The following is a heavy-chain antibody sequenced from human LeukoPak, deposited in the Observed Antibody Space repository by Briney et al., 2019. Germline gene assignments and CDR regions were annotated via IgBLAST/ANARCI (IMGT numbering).Heavy chain of an antibody. J-gene: IGHJ4*02. CDR3: AKEGAALLWFGELTH. CDR2: IRYDGSDK. Sequence: PGGSLRLSCAASGFTFSSSGMHWVRQVSGKGLEWVAFIRYDGSDKYYADSVKGRFTISRDNSKNTLYLQMNSLRAEDTAVYYCAKEGAALLWFGELTHWGQGTLVTVSS. D-gene: IGHD3-10*01. V-gene: IGHV3-30*02. CDR1: GFTFSSSG.